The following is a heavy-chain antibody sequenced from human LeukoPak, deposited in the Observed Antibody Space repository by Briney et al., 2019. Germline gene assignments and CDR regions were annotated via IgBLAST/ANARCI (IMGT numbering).Heavy chain of an antibody. V-gene: IGHV1-2*02. CDR3: ARDLEESAYSSSARDDNWFDP. D-gene: IGHD6-6*01. CDR1: GYTFTGYY. J-gene: IGHJ5*02. CDR2: INPNSGGT. Sequence: ASVKVSCKASGYTFTGYYMHWVRQAPGQGLEWMGWINPNSGGTNYAQKFQSRVTMTRDTSISTAYMELSRLRSDDTAVYYCARDLEESAYSSSARDDNWFDPWGQGTLVTVSS.